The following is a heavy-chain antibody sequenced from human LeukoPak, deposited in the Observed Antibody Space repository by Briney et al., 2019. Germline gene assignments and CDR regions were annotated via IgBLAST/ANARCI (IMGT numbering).Heavy chain of an antibody. CDR3: AKDHMSSGYYFYFQH. CDR2: IGGSGGST. J-gene: IGHJ1*01. Sequence: PGGSLRLSCAASGFTFSSYAMSWVRQAPGKGPEWVSAIGGSGGSTYYADSVKGRFTISRDNSKNTLYLQMNSLRAEDTAVYYCAKDHMSSGYYFYFQHWGQGTLVTVSS. CDR1: GFTFSSYA. D-gene: IGHD3-22*01. V-gene: IGHV3-23*01.